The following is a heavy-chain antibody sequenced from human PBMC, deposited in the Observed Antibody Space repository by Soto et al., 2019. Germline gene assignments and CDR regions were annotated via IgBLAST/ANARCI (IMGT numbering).Heavy chain of an antibody. J-gene: IGHJ4*02. V-gene: IGHV1-69*02. D-gene: IGHD1-26*01. Sequence: QVQLVQSGAEVKKPGSSEKVSCKGSEGTFSSYTISWVRQAPGQGLEWMGRIIPILGIANYAQKFQGRVTITADKSTSTAYMELTSLRSEDTAVYYCAVGATDYWGQGTLVTVSS. CDR1: EGTFSSYT. CDR2: IIPILGIA. CDR3: AVGATDY.